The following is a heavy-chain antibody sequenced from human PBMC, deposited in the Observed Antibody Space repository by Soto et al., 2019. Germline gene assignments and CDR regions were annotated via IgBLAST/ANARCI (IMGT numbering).Heavy chain of an antibody. CDR2: ISGSGGST. V-gene: IGHV3-23*01. D-gene: IGHD2-15*01. CDR1: GFTFCSHA. Sequence: GGALRLSCAASGFTFCSHALSWVRQAPGKGLEWVSAISGSGGSTYYADSVKGRFTISRDNSKNTLYLQMNSLRAEDTAVYYCAKASGCSGGSCYSGPLFDPWGQGTLVTVPQ. CDR3: AKASGCSGGSCYSGPLFDP. J-gene: IGHJ5*02.